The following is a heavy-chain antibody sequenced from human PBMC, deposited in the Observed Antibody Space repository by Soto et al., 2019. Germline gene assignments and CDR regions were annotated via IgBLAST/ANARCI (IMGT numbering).Heavy chain of an antibody. CDR2: IYSGGAT. Sequence: EVQLVESGGGLVQPGGSLRLSCAASGFTTYMTWVRQAPEKGLEWVSLIYSGGATYYADSVKGRFTISRDNSKNTLYLQTNSLRPEDTAVYYCASSRGTFNDYWGQGTLVTVSS. D-gene: IGHD3-10*01. V-gene: IGHV3-66*01. J-gene: IGHJ4*02. CDR1: GFTTY. CDR3: ASSRGTFNDY.